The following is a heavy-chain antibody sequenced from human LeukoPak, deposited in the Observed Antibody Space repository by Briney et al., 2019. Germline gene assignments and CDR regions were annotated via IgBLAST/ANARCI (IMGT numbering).Heavy chain of an antibody. CDR3: ARESGFYASGSRY. Sequence: ASVTVSCKASGYTFTGYYMHCVRQAPGQGLEWMGWMNPNSGNTGYAQKFQGRVTMTRSTSINTAYMELSSLRSEDTAIYCCARESGFYASGSRYWGQGTLVTVSS. CDR1: GYTFTGYY. CDR2: MNPNSGNT. J-gene: IGHJ4*02. V-gene: IGHV1-8*02. D-gene: IGHD3-10*01.